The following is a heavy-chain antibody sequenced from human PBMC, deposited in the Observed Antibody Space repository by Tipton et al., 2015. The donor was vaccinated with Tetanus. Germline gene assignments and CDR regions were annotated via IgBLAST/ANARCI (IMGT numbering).Heavy chain of an antibody. J-gene: IGHJ4*02. D-gene: IGHD3-3*01. CDR1: DGSFNAYY. CDR3: ARGRTMSGVVAPFDL. Sequence: AGLVKPSETLSLTCGVSDGSFNAYYWSWIRQTPGKGLEWIGEVNQSGSTKYNPSFNSRAATSVDTSKSQFSLRVRSVTAADTAVYYCARGRTMSGVVAPFDLWGQGTQVTVSS. V-gene: IGHV4-34*01. CDR2: VNQSGST.